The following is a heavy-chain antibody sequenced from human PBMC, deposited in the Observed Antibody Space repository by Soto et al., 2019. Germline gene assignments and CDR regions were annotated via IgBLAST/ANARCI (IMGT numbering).Heavy chain of an antibody. CDR3: AKDIVDTIFGVVPYYYGMDV. J-gene: IGHJ6*02. CDR1: GFTFSSCA. Sequence: PGGSLRLSCAASGFTFSSCAMSWVRQAPGKGLEWVSAISGSGGSTYYADSVKGRFTISRDNSKNTLYLQMNSLRAEDTAVYYCAKDIVDTIFGVVPYYYGMDVWGQGTTVTVSS. CDR2: ISGSGGST. V-gene: IGHV3-23*01. D-gene: IGHD3-3*01.